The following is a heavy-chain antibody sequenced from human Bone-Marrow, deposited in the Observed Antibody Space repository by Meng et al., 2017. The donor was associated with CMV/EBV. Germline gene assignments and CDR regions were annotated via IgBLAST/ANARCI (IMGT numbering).Heavy chain of an antibody. CDR3: ARGTTGYSSSWLYYYGMDF. V-gene: IGHV4-59*01. CDR1: GGSISSYY. J-gene: IGHJ6*02. CDR2: IYYSGST. D-gene: IGHD6-13*01. Sequence: SETLSLTCTVSGGSISSYYWSWIRQPPGKGLEWIGYIYYSGSTNYNPSLKSRVTISVDTSKNQFSLKLSSVTAADTAVYYCARGTTGYSSSWLYYYGMDFWGQGTTVTVSS.